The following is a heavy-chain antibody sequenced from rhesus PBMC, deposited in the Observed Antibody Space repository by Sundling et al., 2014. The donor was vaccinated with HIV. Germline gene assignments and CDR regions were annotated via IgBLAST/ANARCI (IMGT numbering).Heavy chain of an antibody. CDR1: GYTFTSYH. J-gene: IGHJ4*01. CDR3: TRAQYSNYPFDY. Sequence: QVQLVQSGGEIKQPGASVKLSCKVSGYTFTSYHMHWVRQALGQGLEWIGLISPYNGNKAYAQNFQGRVTITTDTSTSTGYMELSSLRSEDTAVYYCTRAQYSNYPFDYWGQGVLVTVSS. CDR2: ISPYNGNK. V-gene: IGHV1-180*01. D-gene: IGHD4-23*01.